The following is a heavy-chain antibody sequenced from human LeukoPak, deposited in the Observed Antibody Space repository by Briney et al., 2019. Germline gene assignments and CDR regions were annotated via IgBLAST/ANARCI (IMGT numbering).Heavy chain of an antibody. Sequence: SETLSLTCTVSGGSISSYYWSWIRQPPGKGLEWIGYTYYSGSTNYNPSLKSRVTISVDTSKKQFSLKLTSVTAADTAVYYCARRSMVRTVGYYYGMDVWGQGTTVTVSS. CDR3: ARRSMVRTVGYYYGMDV. V-gene: IGHV4-59*08. CDR1: GGSISSYY. CDR2: TYYSGST. J-gene: IGHJ6*02. D-gene: IGHD4/OR15-4a*01.